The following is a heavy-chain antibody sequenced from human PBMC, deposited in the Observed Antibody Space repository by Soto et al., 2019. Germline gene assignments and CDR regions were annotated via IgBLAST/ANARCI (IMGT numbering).Heavy chain of an antibody. Sequence: GGSRRLPCAAFGFSFRKYNMNWAGQAPGKGLEWVSHITDGLTKHYADFVQGRFTISRDNAKNSLYLQMNSLRDEDTAVYYCAREQLNGPLTKYYYYGMDVWGQGTAVTVSS. CDR3: AREQLNGPLTKYYYYGMDV. V-gene: IGHV3-48*02. CDR2: ITDGLTK. CDR1: GFSFRKYN. J-gene: IGHJ6*02. D-gene: IGHD1-1*01.